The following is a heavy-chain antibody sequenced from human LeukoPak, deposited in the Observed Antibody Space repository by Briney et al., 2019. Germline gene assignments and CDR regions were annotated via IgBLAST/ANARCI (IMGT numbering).Heavy chain of an antibody. CDR2: IGVSSGST. V-gene: IGHV3-23*01. CDR1: GLASSNYA. J-gene: IGHJ4*02. Sequence: PGGSLRLSCAASGLASSNYAMSWVRQAPGKGLEWVSTIGVSSGSTYYADSGKGRFTVSRDNSKNTLYLQMNSLRAEDTAVYYCATQDLGFTMVRGVAADWGQGTLVTVSS. D-gene: IGHD3-10*01. CDR3: ATQDLGFTMVRGVAAD.